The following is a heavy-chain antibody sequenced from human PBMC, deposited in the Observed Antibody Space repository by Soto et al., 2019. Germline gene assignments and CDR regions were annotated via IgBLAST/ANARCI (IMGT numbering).Heavy chain of an antibody. J-gene: IGHJ4*02. CDR1: GDSVSNDNYY. V-gene: IGHV4-61*01. Sequence: QVQLQESGPGLVKPSETLSLTCAVSGDSVSNDNYYWSWIRQPPGKGLEWIGYIYYSGTTNYNSYLKSRLSLSVDMSKNQFSLKLASVTAAETAVYFCARSQRGRTAFTFDYWGQGALVTVSS. CDR3: ARSQRGRTAFTFDY. D-gene: IGHD3-16*01. CDR2: IYYSGTT.